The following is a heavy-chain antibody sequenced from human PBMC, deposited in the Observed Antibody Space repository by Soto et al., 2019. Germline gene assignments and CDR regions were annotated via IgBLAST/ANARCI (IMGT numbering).Heavy chain of an antibody. V-gene: IGHV4-59*01. CDR1: GGSISSYY. D-gene: IGHD3-16*02. CDR2: IYYSGST. CDR3: ARFAHYYDYVWGSYRPAYYFDY. Sequence: DTLSLTCTVSGGSISSYYWSWIRQPPGKGLEWIGYIYYSGSTNYNPSLKSRVTISVDTSKNQFSLKLSSVTAADTAVYYCARFAHYYDYVWGSYRPAYYFDYWGQGTLVTVSS. J-gene: IGHJ4*02.